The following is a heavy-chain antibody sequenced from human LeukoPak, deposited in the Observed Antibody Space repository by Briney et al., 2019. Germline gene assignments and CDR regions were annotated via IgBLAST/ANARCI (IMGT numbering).Heavy chain of an antibody. Sequence: SETLSLTCAVYGGSFSGYYWSWIRQPPGKGLEWIGEINHSGSTNYNPSLKSRVTISVDTSKNQFSLKLSSVTAADTAVYYCARGEATYYGSGSYFAVFFDYWGQGTLVTVSS. J-gene: IGHJ4*02. CDR1: GGSFSGYY. CDR3: ARGEATYYGSGSYFAVFFDY. V-gene: IGHV4-34*01. CDR2: INHSGST. D-gene: IGHD3-10*01.